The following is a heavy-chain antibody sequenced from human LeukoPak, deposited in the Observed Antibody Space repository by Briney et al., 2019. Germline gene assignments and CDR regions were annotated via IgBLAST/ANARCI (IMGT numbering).Heavy chain of an antibody. J-gene: IGHJ3*02. CDR2: IGSSGSTI. CDR1: GFSFSTYE. D-gene: IGHD4-17*01. V-gene: IGHV3-48*03. CDR3: AREGALTVTKDAFDI. Sequence: GGSLRLSCAASGFSFSTYEMNWVRQAPGKGLEWVSYIGSSGSTIYCADSVKGRFTISRDSAKNSLYLQMNSLRAEDTAVYYCAREGALTVTKDAFDIWGQGTMVTVSS.